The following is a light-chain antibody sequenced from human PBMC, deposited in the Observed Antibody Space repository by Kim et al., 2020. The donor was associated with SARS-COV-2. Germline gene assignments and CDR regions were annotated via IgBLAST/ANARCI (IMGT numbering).Light chain of an antibody. Sequence: DIQMTQSPSTLSASVGDRVTITCRASQSINGWLAWYQQKPGKAPKLLIYKASSLESGVPSRFSGSGSGTEFTLTISSLQPDDFATYYCQQYNSYPLTFGGGTKVDIK. CDR2: KAS. V-gene: IGKV1-5*03. CDR3: QQYNSYPLT. J-gene: IGKJ4*01. CDR1: QSINGW.